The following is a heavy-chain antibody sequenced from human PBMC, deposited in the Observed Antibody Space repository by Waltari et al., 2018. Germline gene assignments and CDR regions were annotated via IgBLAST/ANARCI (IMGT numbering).Heavy chain of an antibody. CDR3: AKDPGSSTSYGIDY. V-gene: IGHV3-30*02. D-gene: IGHD2-2*01. Sequence: QVQLVESGGGVVQPGGSLRLSCAASGFLFNHYDMPWVRLAPGEGLEWVAFIRYEGSDRKYAESVKGRFTTSRDNSNNMLFLEMNSLRPEDTAVYYCAKDPGSSTSYGIDYWGQGTLVTVSS. CDR1: GFLFNHYD. J-gene: IGHJ4*02. CDR2: IRYEGSDR.